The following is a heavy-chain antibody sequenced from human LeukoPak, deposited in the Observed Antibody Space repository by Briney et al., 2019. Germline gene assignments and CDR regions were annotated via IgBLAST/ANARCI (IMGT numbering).Heavy chain of an antibody. D-gene: IGHD3-3*01. Sequence: ASETLSLTCAVYGGSFSGYYWSWIRQPPGKGLEWIGEINHSGSTNYNPSLKSRVTISVDTSKNQFSLKLSSVTAADTAVYYCARGHWYYDFWSGYYQTSHFDYWGQGTLVTVSP. CDR1: GGSFSGYY. CDR3: ARGHWYYDFWSGYYQTSHFDY. J-gene: IGHJ4*02. CDR2: INHSGST. V-gene: IGHV4-34*01.